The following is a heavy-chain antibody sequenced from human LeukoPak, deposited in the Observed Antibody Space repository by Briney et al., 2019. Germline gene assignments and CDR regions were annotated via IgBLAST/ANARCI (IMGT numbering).Heavy chain of an antibody. CDR1: GFTFSSYA. D-gene: IGHD2-21*02. J-gene: IGHJ4*02. Sequence: PSGGSLRLSCAASGFTFSSYAMSWVRQARGKGLEWVSAISGSGGSTYYADSVKGRFTISRDNSKNTLYLQMNSLRAEDTAVYYCAKSSVVVTAIPYYFDYWGQGTLVTVSS. V-gene: IGHV3-23*01. CDR2: ISGSGGST. CDR3: AKSSVVVTAIPYYFDY.